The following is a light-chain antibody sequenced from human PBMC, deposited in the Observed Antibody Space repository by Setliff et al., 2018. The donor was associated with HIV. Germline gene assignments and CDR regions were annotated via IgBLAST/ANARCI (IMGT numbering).Light chain of an antibody. CDR3: GSCTTTSPCA. CDR2: EVS. Sequence: QSALTQPASVSGSPGQSITISCTGTSTDVGSYTYVSWYQQHPGKAPKLMIYEVSHRPSGVSNRFSGPKSGNTASLTISGLQAEDEADYYCGSCTTTSPCAFGTGTKVTVL. CDR1: STDVGSYTY. J-gene: IGLJ1*01. V-gene: IGLV2-14*01.